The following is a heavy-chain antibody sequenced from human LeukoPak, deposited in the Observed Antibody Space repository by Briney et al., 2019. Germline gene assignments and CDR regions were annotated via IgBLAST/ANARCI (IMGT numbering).Heavy chain of an antibody. V-gene: IGHV4-34*01. CDR1: GGSLSSYY. Sequence: PSETLSLTCAVSGGSLSSYYWSWLRQPPGKGLEWIGEINDRGGITYNPSLMSRVTVSVDTSKNQFSLRLTSVTATDTAVYYCARRWNYGRNYYIDVWGNGATVSVSS. CDR2: INDRGGI. CDR3: ARRWNYGRNYYIDV. D-gene: IGHD1-7*01. J-gene: IGHJ6*03.